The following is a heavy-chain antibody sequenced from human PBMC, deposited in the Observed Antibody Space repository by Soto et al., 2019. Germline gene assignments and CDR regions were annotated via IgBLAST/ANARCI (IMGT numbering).Heavy chain of an antibody. CDR3: ARGGSGYTWFNEF. D-gene: IGHD3-22*01. Sequence: QEQLVQSGAEVKKPGSSVKVSCKASGGLFSSYPISWVRQVPGLGLEWMGGLIPVFQTAYYTQSFQGRVTITADESTNTAYMELSSLRSEDTAIYYCARGGSGYTWFNEFWGQGTLVTVSS. V-gene: IGHV1-69*01. J-gene: IGHJ4*02. CDR1: GGLFSSYP. CDR2: LIPVFQTA.